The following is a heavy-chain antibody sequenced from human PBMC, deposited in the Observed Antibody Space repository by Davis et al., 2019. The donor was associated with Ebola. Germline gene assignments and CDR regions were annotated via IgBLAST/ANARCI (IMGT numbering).Heavy chain of an antibody. V-gene: IGHV3-33*06. CDR2: IGYDGSNK. Sequence: GGSLRLSCAASGFTFSSYGMHWVRQAPGKGLEWVAVIGYDGSNKYYADSVKGRFTISRDNSKNTLYLQMNSLRAEDTAVYYCAKGHSSSSWWGQGTLVTVSS. CDR1: GFTFSSYG. D-gene: IGHD6-6*01. CDR3: AKGHSSSSW. J-gene: IGHJ4*02.